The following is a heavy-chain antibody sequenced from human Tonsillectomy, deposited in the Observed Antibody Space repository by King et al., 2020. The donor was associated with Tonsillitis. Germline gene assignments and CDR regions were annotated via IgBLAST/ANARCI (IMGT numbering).Heavy chain of an antibody. Sequence: VQLVESGGGLVQPGGSLRLSCTASGFTVSSNYMSWVRQAPGMGLEWVSIIYTGGTTYYADSVKGRFTISRDNSKNTLYLQMNSLSAEDTAVYYCARDPFSYYYDSSALPDWGPGTLVTVSS. D-gene: IGHD3-22*01. CDR2: IYTGGTT. J-gene: IGHJ1*01. V-gene: IGHV3-66*01. CDR1: GFTVSSNY. CDR3: ARDPFSYYYDSSALPD.